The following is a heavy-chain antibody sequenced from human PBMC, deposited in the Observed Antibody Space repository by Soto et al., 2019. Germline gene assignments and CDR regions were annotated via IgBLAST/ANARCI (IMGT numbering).Heavy chain of an antibody. CDR2: IRGSGGIT. Sequence: VQLLESGGGLVQPAGSLRLSCAASGFTFSSYAMNWVLQAPGKGLEWVSGIRGSGGITSYADSVRGRFTDSRDNSKITLALQMNSLRAEYTPVYYCARATFTMGDADLEYAQPEHCGQGTLVTVSS. CDR1: GFTFSSYA. J-gene: IGHJ4*02. V-gene: IGHV3-23*01. D-gene: IGHD3-10*01. CDR3: ARATFTMGDADLEYAQPEH.